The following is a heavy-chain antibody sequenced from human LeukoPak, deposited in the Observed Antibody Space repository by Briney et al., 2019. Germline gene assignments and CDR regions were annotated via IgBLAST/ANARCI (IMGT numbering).Heavy chain of an antibody. CDR2: IRSKANSYAT. J-gene: IGHJ5*02. V-gene: IGHV3-73*01. CDR1: GFTFSGSA. D-gene: IGHD3-10*01. CDR3: SGSYVYNWFDP. Sequence: GGSLRLSCAASGFTFSGSAMHWVRQASGKGPEWVGRIRSKANSYATAYAASVKGRFTISRDDSKNTAYLQMNSLKTEDTAVYYCSGSYVYNWFDPWGQGTLVTVSS.